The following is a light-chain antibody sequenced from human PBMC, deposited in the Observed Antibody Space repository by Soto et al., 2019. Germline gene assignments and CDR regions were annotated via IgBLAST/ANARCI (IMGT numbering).Light chain of an antibody. Sequence: DIQMTQSPSSLSASVGDRVTITCRASQNINNYLNWYQQKPGKAPNLLISGASSLQSGVPSRFSGSGSGTYFTLTISNLQPEDFATYFCQQSYSTLLTFGGGTKVAIK. J-gene: IGKJ4*01. CDR3: QQSYSTLLT. V-gene: IGKV1-39*01. CDR1: QNINNY. CDR2: GAS.